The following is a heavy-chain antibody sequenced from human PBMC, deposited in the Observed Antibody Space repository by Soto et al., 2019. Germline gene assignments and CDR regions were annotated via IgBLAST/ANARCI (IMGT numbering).Heavy chain of an antibody. CDR1: GYTFTSYG. V-gene: IGHV1-18*01. D-gene: IGHD2-15*01. J-gene: IGHJ4*02. CDR2: ISAYNGNT. Sequence: QVPLVQSGAEVKKPGASVKVSCKASGYTFTSYGISWVRQAPGQGLEWMGWISAYNGNTNYAQKLQGRVTMTTDTSTSTAYMELRSLRSDDTAVYYCARSVSDIVVVVAATPNYYFDYWGQGTLVTVSS. CDR3: ARSVSDIVVVVAATPNYYFDY.